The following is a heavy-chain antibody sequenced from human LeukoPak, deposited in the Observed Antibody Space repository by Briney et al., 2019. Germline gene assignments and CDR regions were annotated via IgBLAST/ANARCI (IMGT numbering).Heavy chain of an antibody. CDR1: GGSISSGGYY. D-gene: IGHD3-10*01. CDR3: ARLFSGVTMVRGVYYFDY. Sequence: SETLSLTCTVSGGSISSGGYYWSWIRQHPGKGLEWIGYIYYSGSTYYNPSLKSRVTISVDTSKNQFSLKLSSVTAADTAVYYCARLFSGVTMVRGVYYFDYWGQGTLVTVSS. J-gene: IGHJ4*02. CDR2: IYYSGST. V-gene: IGHV4-31*03.